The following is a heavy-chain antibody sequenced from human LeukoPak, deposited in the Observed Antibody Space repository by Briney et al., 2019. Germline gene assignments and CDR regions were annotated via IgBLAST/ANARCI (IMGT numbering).Heavy chain of an antibody. V-gene: IGHV4-34*01. CDR2: INHSGST. CDR1: GGSFSGYY. CDR3: ARVDQTAYDSSGLSVY. Sequence: SETLSLTCAVYGGSFSGYYWSWIRQPPGKGLEWIGEINHSGSTNYNPSLKSRVTISVDTSKNQFSLKLSSVTAADTAVYYCARVDQTAYDSSGLSVYWGQGTLVTVSS. J-gene: IGHJ4*02. D-gene: IGHD3-22*01.